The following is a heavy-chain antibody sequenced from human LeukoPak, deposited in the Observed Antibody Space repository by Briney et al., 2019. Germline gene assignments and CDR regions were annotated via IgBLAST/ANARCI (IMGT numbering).Heavy chain of an antibody. Sequence: PSETLSLTCTVSGGSISSYYWSWIRQPPGKGLEWIGYIYYSGSTNYNPSLKSRVTISVDTSKNQFSLKLSSVTAADTAVYYCARGKKDIVVVPAVTYFDYWGQGTWSPSPQ. V-gene: IGHV4-59*01. D-gene: IGHD2-2*01. CDR2: IYYSGST. CDR3: ARGKKDIVVVPAVTYFDY. CDR1: GGSISSYY. J-gene: IGHJ4*02.